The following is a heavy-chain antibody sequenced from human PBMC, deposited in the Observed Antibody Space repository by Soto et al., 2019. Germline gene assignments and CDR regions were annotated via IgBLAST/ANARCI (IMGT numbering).Heavy chain of an antibody. V-gene: IGHV1-69*05. J-gene: IGHJ6*02. CDR2: IIPIFGTA. D-gene: IGHD1-1*01. CDR1: GGTFSSYA. CDR3: AKDLHWYGLDV. Sequence: GASVKVSCKASGGTFSSYAISWVRQAPGQGLEWMGGIIPIFGTANYAQKFQGRFTISRDNSKNTLYLQMNSLRAEDTAVYYCAKDLHWYGLDVWGQGTTVTVSS.